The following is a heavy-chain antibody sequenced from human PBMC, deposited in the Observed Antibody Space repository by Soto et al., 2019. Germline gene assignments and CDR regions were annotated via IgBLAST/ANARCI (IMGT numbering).Heavy chain of an antibody. CDR3: ARADYCDLDY. CDR2: INAGNGNT. CDR1: DYTFTSCA. V-gene: IGHV1-3*01. J-gene: IGHJ4*02. Sequence: ASVNVSCKSSDYTFTSCAMHWVRHAPGQRIEWMGWINAGNGNTKYSQKFQGRVTITRDTSARTAYLGLGNLRSEDTAVYYCARADYCDLDYWRQATVGSV. D-gene: IGHD4-17*01.